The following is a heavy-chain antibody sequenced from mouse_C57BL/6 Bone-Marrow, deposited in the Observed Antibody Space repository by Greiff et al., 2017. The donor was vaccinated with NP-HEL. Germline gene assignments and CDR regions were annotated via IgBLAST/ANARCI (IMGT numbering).Heavy chain of an antibody. D-gene: IGHD2-10*01. V-gene: IGHV5-4*03. CDR1: GFTFSSYA. Sequence: EVKVVESGGGLVKPGGSLKLSCAASGFTFSSYAMSWVRQTPEKRLEWVATISDGGSYTYYPDNVKGRFTISRDNAKNNLYLQMSHLKSEDTAMYYCARGPPYYRGFAYWGQGTLVTVSA. CDR3: ARGPPYYRGFAY. CDR2: ISDGGSYT. J-gene: IGHJ3*01.